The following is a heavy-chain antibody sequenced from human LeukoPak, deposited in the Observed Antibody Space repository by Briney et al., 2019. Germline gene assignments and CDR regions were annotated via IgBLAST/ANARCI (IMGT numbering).Heavy chain of an antibody. V-gene: IGHV3-53*01. J-gene: IGHJ4*02. CDR1: RFTVITND. D-gene: IGHD1-14*01. Sequence: GGSLRLSCAASRFTVITNDMTWVRQAPGKGLEWVSVLYSDGNTKYADSVQGRFTISRDNSKNTLYLEMNSLSPDDTAVYYCARDVEPLAANTLAYWGQGTLVTVSS. CDR2: LYSDGNT. CDR3: ARDVEPLAANTLAY.